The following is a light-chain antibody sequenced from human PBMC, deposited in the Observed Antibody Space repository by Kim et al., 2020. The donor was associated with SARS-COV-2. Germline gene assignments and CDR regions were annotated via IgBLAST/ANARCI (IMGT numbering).Light chain of an antibody. CDR1: QSAFSSSTNKNC. V-gene: IGKV4-1*01. Sequence: RATIKCKHSQSAFSSSTNKNCLAWYQQKPGQPPKLLIYWASTRDSGVPDRVSGSGSGTDFPLTISSLQAEDMAVYYCQQYFSIPRTFGQGTKLEIK. J-gene: IGKJ2*02. CDR3: QQYFSIPRT. CDR2: WAS.